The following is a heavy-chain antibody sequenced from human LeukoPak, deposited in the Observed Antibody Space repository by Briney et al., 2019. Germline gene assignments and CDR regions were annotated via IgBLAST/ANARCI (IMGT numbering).Heavy chain of an antibody. V-gene: IGHV1-69*05. D-gene: IGHD6-13*01. CDR3: AGGVLELGSYYYYYMDV. CDR2: IIPIFGTA. Sequence: SVKVSCKASGGTFSSYAISWVRQAPGQGLEWMGGIIPIFGTANYAQKFQGRVTITTDESTGTAYMELSSLRSEDTAVYYCAGGVLELGSYYYYYMDVWGNGTTFTVSS. CDR1: GGTFSSYA. J-gene: IGHJ6*03.